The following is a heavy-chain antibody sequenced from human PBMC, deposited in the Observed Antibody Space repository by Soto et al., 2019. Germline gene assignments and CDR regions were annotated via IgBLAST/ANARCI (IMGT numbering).Heavy chain of an antibody. CDR1: GFTFTNAW. CDR2: IRSKTDDGTP. V-gene: IGHV3-15*07. J-gene: IGHJ4*02. Sequence: EVQLVESGGGLVKPGESLRLSCAASGFTFTNAWMNWVRQAPGKGLEWVGRIRSKTDDGTPDYAAPVKGRFTISRDDSKNTLYVQMNSLKTEDTAIYYCTTEKGYWGQGTLVTVSS. CDR3: TTEKGY.